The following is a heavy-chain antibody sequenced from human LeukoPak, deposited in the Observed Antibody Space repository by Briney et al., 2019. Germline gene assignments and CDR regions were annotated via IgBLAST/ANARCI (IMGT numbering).Heavy chain of an antibody. D-gene: IGHD2-2*01. V-gene: IGHV5-51*01. Sequence: GESLKISCKGSGYSFTSYWIGRVRQMPGKGLEWRGIIYPGDSDTRYSPSFQGQVTISADKSISTAYLQWSSLKASDTAMYYCARPRGRYCSSTSCPKNYYYYYMDVWGKGTTVTVSS. CDR1: GYSFTSYW. CDR2: IYPGDSDT. CDR3: ARPRGRYCSSTSCPKNYYYYYMDV. J-gene: IGHJ6*03.